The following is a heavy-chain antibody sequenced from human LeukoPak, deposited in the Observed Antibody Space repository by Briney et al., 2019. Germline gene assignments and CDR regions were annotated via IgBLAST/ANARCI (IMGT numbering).Heavy chain of an antibody. J-gene: IGHJ6*02. CDR3: ARGSYVYGMDV. CDR2: AHYSGDA. D-gene: IGHD1-26*01. V-gene: IGHV4-39*07. CDR1: GGSIIIDNYY. Sequence: SETLSLTCIVSGGSIIIDNYYWAWIRQPPGKGLEWIGSAHYSGDAYYNPSLKSRVTISVDTSNNQFSLKLSSVTAADTAVYYCARGSYVYGMDVWGQGTTVTVSS.